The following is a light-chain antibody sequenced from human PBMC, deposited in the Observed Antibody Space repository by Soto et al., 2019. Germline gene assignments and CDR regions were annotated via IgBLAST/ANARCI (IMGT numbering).Light chain of an antibody. CDR3: YSYAGENLYV. CDR1: SSDVGSYNL. V-gene: IGLV2-23*01. Sequence: QSVLTQAASVSASPGQAITIPCSETSSDVGSYNLVSWFQQHPGKVPKLLIYEGTKRPSGLSDRFSGSKSGNSASVTFSGLQGEDAADYYCYSYAGENLYVFGTGTKVTVL. J-gene: IGLJ1*01. CDR2: EGT.